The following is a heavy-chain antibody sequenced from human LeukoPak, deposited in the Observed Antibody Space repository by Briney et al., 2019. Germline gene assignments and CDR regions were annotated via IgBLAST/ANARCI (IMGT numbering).Heavy chain of an antibody. CDR2: ISSRSSYI. J-gene: IGHJ4*02. CDR3: ARRGGMTSGRSFDH. CDR1: GFDFNYYD. V-gene: IGHV3-21*01. Sequence: GGSLRLSCVGSGFDFNYYDINWVRQAPGKGLEWVSSISSRSSYIYFADSAKGRFTISRDNANGSVFLHMTSLRPEDTAVYYCARRGGMTSGRSFDHWGQGTLVTVSS. D-gene: IGHD3-16*01.